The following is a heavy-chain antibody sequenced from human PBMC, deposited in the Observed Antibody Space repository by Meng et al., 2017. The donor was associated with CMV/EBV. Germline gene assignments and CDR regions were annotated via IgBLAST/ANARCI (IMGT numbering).Heavy chain of an antibody. CDR3: ARAPITMMAVLDY. V-gene: IGHV4-34*01. CDR2: INHSGST. J-gene: IGHJ4*02. CDR1: GGSLSSYY. Sequence: LPQWGAGLLKPAESLSLSCAVHGGSLSSYYWSWIRQPPGKGLEWIGEINHSGSTNYNPSLMSRVTISVDTSKNQFSLKLSSVTAADTAVYYCARAPITMMAVLDYWGQGTLVTVSS. D-gene: IGHD3-22*01.